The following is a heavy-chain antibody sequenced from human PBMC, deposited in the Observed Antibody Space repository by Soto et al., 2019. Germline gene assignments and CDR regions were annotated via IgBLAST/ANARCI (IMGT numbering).Heavy chain of an antibody. V-gene: IGHV3-11*01. CDR3: ARDLGYYDSSGYFDY. CDR2: ISSSDNII. J-gene: IGHJ4*02. D-gene: IGHD3-22*01. CDR1: GFTFSDYY. Sequence: QVQLVESGGGLVKPGGSLRLSCAASGFTFSDYYMSWIRQAPGKGLEWLSYISSSDNIIYYADSVKGRFTISRDNAKNSLYLQMNSLRAEDTAVYYCARDLGYYDSSGYFDYWGQGTLVTVSS.